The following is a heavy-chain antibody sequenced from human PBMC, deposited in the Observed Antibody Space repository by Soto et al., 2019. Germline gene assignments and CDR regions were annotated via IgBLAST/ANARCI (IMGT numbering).Heavy chain of an antibody. CDR3: ASLFYGDDGFDY. CDR2: IYYSGST. D-gene: IGHD4-17*01. V-gene: IGHV4-39*01. J-gene: IGHJ4*02. CDR1: GGSISSSSYY. Sequence: QLQLQESGPGLVKPSETLSLTCTVSGGSISSSSYYWGWIRQPPGKVLEWIGSIYYSGSTYYHPSLKSRVTISVDTSKNQFSLKLSSVTAADTAVYYCASLFYGDDGFDYWGQGTLVTVSS.